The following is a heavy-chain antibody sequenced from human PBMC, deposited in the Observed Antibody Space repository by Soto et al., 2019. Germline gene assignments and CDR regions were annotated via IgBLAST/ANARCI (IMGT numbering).Heavy chain of an antibody. V-gene: IGHV4-39*01. D-gene: IGHD4-17*01. CDR2: IYYSGST. CDR1: GGSISSSSYY. CDR3: ARIDYGDYTYYYYMDV. Sequence: PSETLSLTCTVSGGSISSSSYYWGWIRQPPGKGLEWIGGIYYSGSTYYNPSLKSRVTISVDTSKNQFSLKLSSVTAADTAVYYCARIDYGDYTYYYYMDVWGKGTTVTVSS. J-gene: IGHJ6*03.